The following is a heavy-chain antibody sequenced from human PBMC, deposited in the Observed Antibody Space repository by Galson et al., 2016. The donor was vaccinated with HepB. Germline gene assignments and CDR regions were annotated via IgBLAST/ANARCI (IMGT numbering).Heavy chain of an antibody. D-gene: IGHD6-13*01. Sequence: SLRLSCAASGFTFSSFAMHWVRQAPGKGLEWVAVIPHDTSKKYYGDSVKGRFTISRDNSKNTLYLQMDSLSAEGTAVYYCASRRYTGRGGDSSSWLREYWGQGTLVTVSS. CDR2: IPHDTSKK. J-gene: IGHJ4*02. CDR3: ASRRYTGRGGDSSSWLREY. V-gene: IGHV3-30*03. CDR1: GFTFSSFA.